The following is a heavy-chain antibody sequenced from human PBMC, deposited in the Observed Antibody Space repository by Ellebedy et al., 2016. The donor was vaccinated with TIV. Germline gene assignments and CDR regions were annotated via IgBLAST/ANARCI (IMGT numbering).Heavy chain of an antibody. Sequence: GESLKISCAASGFTFSNAWMNWVRQAPGKGLGWVGRIKSKTDGGAADYAAPVKGRFTISRDDSKNTLYLQMNSLKTEETAVYFCTTVYRYNYDSVWGQGTLVTVSS. CDR1: GFTFSNAW. J-gene: IGHJ4*02. CDR2: IKSKTDGGAA. D-gene: IGHD5-18*01. CDR3: TTVYRYNYDSV. V-gene: IGHV3-15*01.